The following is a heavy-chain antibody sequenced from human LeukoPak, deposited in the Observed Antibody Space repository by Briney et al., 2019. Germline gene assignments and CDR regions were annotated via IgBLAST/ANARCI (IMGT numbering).Heavy chain of an antibody. CDR2: ISYGGGNK. D-gene: IGHD3-22*01. CDR1: GFTFSSYA. V-gene: IGHV3-30-3*01. CDR3: ARDEIVVVITFSAFDI. J-gene: IGHJ3*02. Sequence: AGGSLRLSCAASGFTFSSYAMHWVRQAPGKGLEWVAVISYGGGNKYYADSVKGRFTISRDNSKNTLYLQMNSLRAEDTAVYYCARDEIVVVITFSAFDIWGQGTMVTVSS.